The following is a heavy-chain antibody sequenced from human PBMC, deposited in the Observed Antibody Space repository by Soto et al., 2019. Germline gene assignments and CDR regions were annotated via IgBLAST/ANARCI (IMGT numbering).Heavy chain of an antibody. J-gene: IGHJ6*02. CDR2: MNPNSGNT. Sequence: ASVKVCCTASGYTLTSYDINWVRQATGQGLEWMGWMNPNSGNTGYAQKFQGRVTMTRNTSISTAYMELSSLRSEDTAVYYCARVGYSGYDSIDYYGMDVWGQGTTVTVSS. V-gene: IGHV1-8*01. CDR3: ARVGYSGYDSIDYYGMDV. CDR1: GYTLTSYD. D-gene: IGHD5-12*01.